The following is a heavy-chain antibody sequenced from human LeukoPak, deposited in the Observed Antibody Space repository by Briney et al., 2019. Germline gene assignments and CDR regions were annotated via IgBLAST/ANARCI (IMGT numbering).Heavy chain of an antibody. J-gene: IGHJ4*02. CDR1: GGSIIPYY. CDR2: IDYTGSN. Sequence: SETLSLSCIVAGGSIIPYYWSWIRQSPGKGLEWIAYIDYTGSNNHNPSLKSRVTISVDPSKNQSSLKLTAVTAADTAVYYCARVGNAEGGYYFDYWGQGTQVIVSS. CDR3: ARVGNAEGGYYFDY. D-gene: IGHD1-1*01. V-gene: IGHV4-59*13.